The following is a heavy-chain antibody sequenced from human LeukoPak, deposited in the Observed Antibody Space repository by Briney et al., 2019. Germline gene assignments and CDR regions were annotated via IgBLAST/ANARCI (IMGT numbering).Heavy chain of an antibody. V-gene: IGHV1-18*04. J-gene: IGHJ5*02. CDR2: ISAYNGNT. D-gene: IGHD3-9*01. CDR1: GYTFTGYY. Sequence: GASVKVSCKASGYTFTGYYMHWVRQAPGQGLEWMGWISAYNGNTNYAQKLQGRVTMTTDTSTSTAYMELRSLRSDDTAVYYCAREGPDILTGYHLWGPWFDPWGQGTLVTVSS. CDR3: AREGPDILTGYHLWGPWFDP.